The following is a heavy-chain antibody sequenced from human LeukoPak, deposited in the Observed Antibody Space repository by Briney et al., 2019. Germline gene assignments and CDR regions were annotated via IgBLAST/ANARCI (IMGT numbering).Heavy chain of an antibody. J-gene: IGHJ4*02. CDR2: INPSGGST. Sequence: GASVKVSCKASGYTFTGYYMHWVRQAHGQGLEWMGIINPSGGSTSYAQKFQGRVTMTRDMSTSTVYMELSSLRSEDTAVYYCAREKLVCTSCYPFDYWGQGTLVTVSS. V-gene: IGHV1-46*01. CDR3: AREKLVCTSCYPFDY. D-gene: IGHD2-2*01. CDR1: GYTFTGYY.